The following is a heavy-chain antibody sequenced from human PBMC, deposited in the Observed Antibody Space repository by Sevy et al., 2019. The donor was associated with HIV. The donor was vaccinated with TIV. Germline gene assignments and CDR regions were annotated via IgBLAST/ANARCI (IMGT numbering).Heavy chain of an antibody. CDR3: ARDGMGSYYDSSAYSNNY. CDR1: GFTFSSYW. V-gene: IGHV3-7*01. CDR2: INQDGSLK. D-gene: IGHD3-22*01. Sequence: GGSLRLSCAASGFTFSSYWMSWVRQAPGKGLEWVANINQDGSLKYYVDSVKGRFTISGDNARNSLSLQMNSLGAEDTAVYFCARDGMGSYYDSSAYSNNYWGQGTLVTVSS. J-gene: IGHJ4*02.